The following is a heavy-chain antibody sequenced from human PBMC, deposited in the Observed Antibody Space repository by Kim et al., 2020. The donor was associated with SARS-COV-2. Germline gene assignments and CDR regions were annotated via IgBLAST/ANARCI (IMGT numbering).Heavy chain of an antibody. CDR2: IGTAGDT. CDR3: ARQYPTTILTGSYGMDV. J-gene: IGHJ6*02. V-gene: IGHV3-13*01. Sequence: GGSLRLSCAASGFTFSSYDMHWVRQATGKGLEWVSAIGTAGDTYYPGSVKGRFTISRENAKNSLYFQMNSLRAGDTAVYYCARQYPTTILTGSYGMDVWGQGTTVTVSS. CDR1: GFTFSSYD. D-gene: IGHD3-9*01.